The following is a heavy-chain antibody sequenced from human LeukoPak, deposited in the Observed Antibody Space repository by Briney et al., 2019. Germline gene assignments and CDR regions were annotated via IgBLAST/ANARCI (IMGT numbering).Heavy chain of an antibody. CDR2: IYYSGST. CDR1: GGSISSSSYY. D-gene: IGHD3-22*01. J-gene: IGHJ4*02. CDR3: ARGRRLDYDSSAHIRGGFDY. Sequence: ETLSLTCTVSGGSISSSSYYWGWIRQPPGKGLEWIGSIYYSGSTYYNPSLKSRVTISVDTSKNQFSLKLSSVTAADTAVYYCARGRRLDYDSSAHIRGGFDYWGQGTLVTVSS. V-gene: IGHV4-39*07.